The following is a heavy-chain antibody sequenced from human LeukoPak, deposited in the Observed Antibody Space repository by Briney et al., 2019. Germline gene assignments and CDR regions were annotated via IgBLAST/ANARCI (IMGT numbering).Heavy chain of an antibody. V-gene: IGHV1-69*05. D-gene: IGHD6-13*01. CDR1: GGTFSSYA. CDR3: ARDFPGIAAAGTRYNWFDP. CDR2: IIPIFGTA. J-gene: IGHJ5*02. Sequence: GSSVKVSCKASGGTFSSYAISWVRQAPGQGLEWMGEIIPIFGTANYAQKFQGRVTITTDESTSTAYMELSSLRSEDTAVYYCARDFPGIAAAGTRYNWFDPWGQGTLVTVSS.